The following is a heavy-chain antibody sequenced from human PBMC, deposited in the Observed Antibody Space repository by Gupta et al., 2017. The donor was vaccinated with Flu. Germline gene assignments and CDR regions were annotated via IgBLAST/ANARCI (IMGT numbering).Heavy chain of an antibody. CDR1: GYIVSHNH. J-gene: IGHJ4*02. CDR2: LNGGGTT. CDR3: IGYGSGSF. D-gene: IGHD3-10*01. V-gene: IGHV3-53*01. Sequence: EVQLVESGGGVIQPGGSLRLSCAVSGYIVSHNHVSWVRQAPGKGLEGVSFLNGGGTTDYADSVKGRVTISRDNSKNTVYLQLNSLRVEDTAGYYCIGYGSGSFWGQGTLVTVSS.